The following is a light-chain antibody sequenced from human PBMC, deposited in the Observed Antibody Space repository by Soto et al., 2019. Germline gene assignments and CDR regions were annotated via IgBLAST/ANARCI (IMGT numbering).Light chain of an antibody. Sequence: AMQMNQSPSSLSASVGDRVTITCRASQGIRNDLGWYQQKPGKAPKLLIYAASSLQSGVPSRFSGSGFATDFTLTISSLQPEDSATYYCQQANSFPFTFGGGTKVDIK. J-gene: IGKJ4*01. CDR1: QGIRND. CDR3: QQANSFPFT. V-gene: IGKV1-6*01. CDR2: AAS.